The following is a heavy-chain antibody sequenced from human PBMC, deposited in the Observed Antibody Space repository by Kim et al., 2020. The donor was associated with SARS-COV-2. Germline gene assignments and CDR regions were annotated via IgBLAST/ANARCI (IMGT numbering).Heavy chain of an antibody. D-gene: IGHD3-10*01. CDR1: GFTFSSYG. CDR3: ARAGMVRGTLYYFDY. V-gene: IGHV3-33*01. Sequence: GGSLRLSCAASGFTFSSYGMHWVRQAPGKGLEWVAVIWYDGSNKYYADSVKGRFTISRDNSKNTLYLQMNSLRAEDTAVYYCARAGMVRGTLYYFDYWGQGTLVTVSS. J-gene: IGHJ4*02. CDR2: IWYDGSNK.